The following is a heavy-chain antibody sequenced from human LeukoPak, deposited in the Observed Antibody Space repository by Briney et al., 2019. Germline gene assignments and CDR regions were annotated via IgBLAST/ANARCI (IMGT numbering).Heavy chain of an antibody. V-gene: IGHV3-23*01. Sequence: GGSLRLSCAASGFTFSSSEMSWVRQAPGKGLEWVSDISGNGDSTYYADSVKGRFTISRDNAKNTLYLQMHSVRAEGTAVYYCSKDMSGSSGWPYYFDYWGQGTLVTVSS. CDR2: ISGNGDST. CDR3: SKDMSGSSGWPYYFDY. CDR1: GFTFSSSE. D-gene: IGHD6-19*01. J-gene: IGHJ4*02.